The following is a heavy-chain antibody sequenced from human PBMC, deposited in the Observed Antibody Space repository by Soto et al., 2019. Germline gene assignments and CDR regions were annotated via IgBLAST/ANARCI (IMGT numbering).Heavy chain of an antibody. V-gene: IGHV4-61*01. CDR2: IYHSGST. CDR1: GGSVSSGSYH. D-gene: IGHD6-19*01. J-gene: IGHJ5*02. CDR3: ARLSVAWFDP. Sequence: QVQLQESGPGLVKPSETLSLTCTVSGGSVSSGSYHWGWIRQPPGKGLEWIGYIYHSGSTNYNPSLKSRVSISVDTSKNQFSLSLTSVTAADTAGYYCARLSVAWFDPWGQGTLVTVAS.